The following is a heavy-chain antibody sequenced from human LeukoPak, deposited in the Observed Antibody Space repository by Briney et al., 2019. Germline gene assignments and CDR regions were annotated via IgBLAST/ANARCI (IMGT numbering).Heavy chain of an antibody. Sequence: GGSLRLPCAASGFTVSNNYMSWVRQAPGKGLEWVSVIYSGGITYYADSVKGRFTISRDNSKNTLYLQMNSLRAEDTAVYYCARDQSNSYPDVWGQGTTVTVAS. CDR2: IYSGGIT. D-gene: IGHD6-6*01. V-gene: IGHV3-53*01. CDR3: ARDQSNSYPDV. J-gene: IGHJ6*02. CDR1: GFTVSNNY.